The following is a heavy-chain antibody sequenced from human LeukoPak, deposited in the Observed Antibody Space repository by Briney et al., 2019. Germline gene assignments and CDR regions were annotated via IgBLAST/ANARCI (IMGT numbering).Heavy chain of an antibody. Sequence: SETLSLTCAVYGGSFSGYYWSWIRQPPGKGLEWIGEINHSGSTNYNPSLKSRVTISVDTSKNQFSLKLSSVTAADTAVYYCARGRRLVYYSSTSCYVHFDYWGQGTLVTVSS. CDR2: INHSGST. CDR1: GGSFSGYY. CDR3: ARGRRLVYYSSTSCYVHFDY. J-gene: IGHJ4*02. V-gene: IGHV4-34*01. D-gene: IGHD2-2*01.